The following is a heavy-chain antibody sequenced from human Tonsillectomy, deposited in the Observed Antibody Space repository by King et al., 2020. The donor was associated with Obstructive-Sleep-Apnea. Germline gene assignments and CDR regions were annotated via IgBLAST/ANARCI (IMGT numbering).Heavy chain of an antibody. D-gene: IGHD6-19*01. J-gene: IGHJ4*02. CDR2: ISFDGSNK. Sequence: VQLVESGGDVVQPGGSLRVSCAASGFTFSTTAMHWVRQAPGKGLEWVAFISFDGSNKYYAESVKGRFTVSRDNSKNTLYLQMNSLRVEDAATFFCARDLGSHYSSGWSQHFDYWGQGTLVTVSS. V-gene: IGHV3-30-3*01. CDR1: GFTFSTTA. CDR3: ARDLGSHYSSGWSQHFDY.